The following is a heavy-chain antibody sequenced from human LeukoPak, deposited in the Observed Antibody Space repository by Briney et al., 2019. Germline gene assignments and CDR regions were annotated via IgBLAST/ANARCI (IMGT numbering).Heavy chain of an antibody. CDR2: IYPGDSDT. CDR3: ARLSGYTAHYYYYGMDV. Sequence: GESLKISCKGSGYSFTSYWIGWVRQMPGKGLEWMGIIYPGDSDTRHSPSFQGQVTISADKSISTAYLQWSSLKASDTAMYYCARLSGYTAHYYYYGMDVWGQGTTVTVSS. V-gene: IGHV5-51*01. CDR1: GYSFTSYW. J-gene: IGHJ6*02. D-gene: IGHD5-12*01.